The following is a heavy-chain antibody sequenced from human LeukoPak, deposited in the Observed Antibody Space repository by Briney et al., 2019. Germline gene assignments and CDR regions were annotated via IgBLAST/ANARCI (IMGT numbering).Heavy chain of an antibody. J-gene: IGHJ4*02. D-gene: IGHD3-3*01. V-gene: IGHV1-2*04. Sequence: GASVKVSCKASGYTFTGYYMHWVRLAPGQGLEWMGWINPNSGGTNYAQKFQGWVTMTRDTSISTAYMELSRLRSDDTAVYYCASVKSSVYEVAKDYWGQGTPVTVSS. CDR1: GYTFTGYY. CDR3: ASVKSSVYEVAKDY. CDR2: INPNSGGT.